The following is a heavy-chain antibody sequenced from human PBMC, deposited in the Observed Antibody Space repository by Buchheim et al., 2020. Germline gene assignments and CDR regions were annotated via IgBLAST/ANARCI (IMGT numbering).Heavy chain of an antibody. J-gene: IGHJ6*02. CDR1: GGSISSGGHY. Sequence: QVQLQESGPGLVKPSQTLSLTCTVSGGSISSGGHYWSWIRQHPGKGLEWIGYIYYSGSTYYNPSLKSRVTISVDTSKNQFSLKLSSVTAADTAVYYCARDSSSWYRDYYYGMDVWGQGTT. CDR2: IYYSGST. D-gene: IGHD6-13*01. CDR3: ARDSSSWYRDYYYGMDV. V-gene: IGHV4-31*03.